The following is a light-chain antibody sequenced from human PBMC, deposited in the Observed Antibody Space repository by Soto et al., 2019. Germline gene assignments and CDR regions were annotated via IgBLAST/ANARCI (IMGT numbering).Light chain of an antibody. CDR3: KQSFSAPRT. CDR1: QNIKSY. J-gene: IGKJ1*01. V-gene: IGKV1-39*01. CDR2: AAS. Sequence: DIQMTQTPSSLSAFVGDRVTIACRASQNIKSYLNWYQQKPGKAPKLLIYAASTLQSGVPSRFSGSGSGTDFTLTISSLQREDFATYYCKQSFSAPRTFGQGTKVEI.